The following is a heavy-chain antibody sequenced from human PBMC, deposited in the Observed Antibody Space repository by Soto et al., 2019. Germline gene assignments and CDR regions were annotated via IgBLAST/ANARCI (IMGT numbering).Heavy chain of an antibody. D-gene: IGHD7-27*01. CDR1: GYTFTSYG. CDR2: INPNSGGT. CDR3: AVDWGGYYYGMDV. V-gene: IGHV1-2*02. Sequence: ASVKVSCKASGYTFTSYGISWVRQAPGQGLEWMGWINPNSGGTNYAQKFQGRVTMTRDTSISTAYMELSRLRSDDTAVYYCAVDWGGYYYGMDVWGQGTTVTVSS. J-gene: IGHJ6*02.